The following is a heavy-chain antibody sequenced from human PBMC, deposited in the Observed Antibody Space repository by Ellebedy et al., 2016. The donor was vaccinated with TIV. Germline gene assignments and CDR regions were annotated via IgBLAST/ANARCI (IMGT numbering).Heavy chain of an antibody. CDR3: ARDLSGSFGMDV. Sequence: GESLKISCAASGFTLSSYWMSWVRQAPGKGLEWVANMKQDGSEKYYVDSVKGRFTISRDNAKDSVYLQMNSLRVEDTAVDYCARDLSGSFGMDVWGQGTTVTVSS. CDR2: MKQDGSEK. V-gene: IGHV3-7*03. J-gene: IGHJ6*02. CDR1: GFTLSSYW. D-gene: IGHD2-15*01.